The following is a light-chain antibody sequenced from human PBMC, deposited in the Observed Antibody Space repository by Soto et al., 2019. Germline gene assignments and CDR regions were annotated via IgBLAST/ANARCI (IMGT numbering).Light chain of an antibody. CDR1: QTIRSNY. CDR2: GAS. J-gene: IGKJ1*01. CDR3: QQYGGSPWT. V-gene: IGKV3-20*01. Sequence: ETVLTQSPATLSLSPGERATLSCRASQTIRSNYLAWYRQTPGQAPRLLIYGASNRATGIADRFSGSGSGTDFTLIISRLEPEDFALYYCQQYGGSPWTFGQGTKLEIK.